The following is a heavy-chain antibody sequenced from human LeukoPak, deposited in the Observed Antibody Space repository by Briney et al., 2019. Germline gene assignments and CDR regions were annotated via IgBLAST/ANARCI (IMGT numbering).Heavy chain of an antibody. CDR1: GGSISSYY. Sequence: SETLSLTCTVSGGSISSYYWSWIRQPPGKGLKWIGYIYYSGSTNYNPSLKSRATISVDTSKNQFSLKLSSVTAADTAVYYCAREQFDDYVWGSYRHFDYWGQGTLVTVSS. D-gene: IGHD3-16*02. CDR2: IYYSGST. CDR3: AREQFDDYVWGSYRHFDY. J-gene: IGHJ4*02. V-gene: IGHV4-59*01.